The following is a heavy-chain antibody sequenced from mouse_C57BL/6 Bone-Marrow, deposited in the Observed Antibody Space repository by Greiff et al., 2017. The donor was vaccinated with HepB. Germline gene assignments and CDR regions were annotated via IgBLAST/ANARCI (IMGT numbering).Heavy chain of an antibody. CDR3: TIEDWGYYYAMDY. D-gene: IGHD4-1*01. CDR2: IYPGNSDT. V-gene: IGHV1-5*01. J-gene: IGHJ4*01. CDR1: GYTFTSYW. Sequence: VQLQQSGPVLARPGASVKMSCKTSGYTFTSYWMHWVKQRPGQGLEWIGAIYPGNSDTSYNQKFKGKAKLTAVTSASTAYMELSSLTNEDSAVYYCTIEDWGYYYAMDYWGQGTSVTVSS.